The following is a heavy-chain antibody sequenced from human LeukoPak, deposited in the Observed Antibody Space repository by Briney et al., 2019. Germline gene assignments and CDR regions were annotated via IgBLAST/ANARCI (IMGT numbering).Heavy chain of an antibody. CDR3: ARSPPRKPDDLLFVDWFDP. J-gene: IGHJ5*02. V-gene: IGHV1-69*04. Sequence: SVKVSCKASGGTFSSYAISWVRQAPGQGLEWMGRIIPILGIANYAQKFQGRVTITADKSTSTAYMELSSLRSEDTAVYYCARSPPRKPDDLLFVDWFDPWGQGTLVTVSS. CDR2: IIPILGIA. CDR1: GGTFSSYA. D-gene: IGHD3-10*01.